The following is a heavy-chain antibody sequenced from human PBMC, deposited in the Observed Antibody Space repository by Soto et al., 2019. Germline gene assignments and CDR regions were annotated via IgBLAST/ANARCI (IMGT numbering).Heavy chain of an antibody. CDR3: AKAPIVGATIPDY. Sequence: GGSLRLSCAASGFTFSSYGMHWVRQAPGKGLEWVAVISYDGSNKYYADSVKGRFTISRDNSKNTLYLQMNSLRAEDTAVYYCAKAPIVGATIPDYWGQGTLVTVSS. D-gene: IGHD1-26*01. J-gene: IGHJ4*02. CDR1: GFTFSSYG. CDR2: ISYDGSNK. V-gene: IGHV3-30*18.